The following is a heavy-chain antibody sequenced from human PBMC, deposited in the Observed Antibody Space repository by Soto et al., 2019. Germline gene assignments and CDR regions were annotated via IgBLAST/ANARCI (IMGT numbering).Heavy chain of an antibody. CDR2: TYYRSKWYN. D-gene: IGHD6-19*01. CDR3: ARDSSGEAVAGNNWFDP. V-gene: IGHV6-1*01. J-gene: IGHJ5*02. CDR1: GDSVSSNSAG. Sequence: TLSLTCALSGDSVSSNSAGWNWIRHSPSRGLEWLGRTYYRSKWYNDYAVSVKSRITINPDTSKNQFSLQLNSVTPEDTAVYYCARDSSGEAVAGNNWFDPWGQGTLVTVSS.